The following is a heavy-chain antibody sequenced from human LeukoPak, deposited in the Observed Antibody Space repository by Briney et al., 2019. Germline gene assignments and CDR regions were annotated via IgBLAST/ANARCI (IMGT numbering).Heavy chain of an antibody. D-gene: IGHD2-2*01. V-gene: IGHV3-74*01. CDR3: ARVGVGMYHFDH. CDR1: GFTLSTYW. Sequence: GGSLRLSCAASGFTLSTYWMHWVHQAPGKGLVWVSRINPDGSTTTYADSVEGRFTISRDNAKNTLYLQMSSLRAEDTAVYYCARVGVGMYHFDHWGQGTLVTVSS. J-gene: IGHJ4*02. CDR2: INPDGSTT.